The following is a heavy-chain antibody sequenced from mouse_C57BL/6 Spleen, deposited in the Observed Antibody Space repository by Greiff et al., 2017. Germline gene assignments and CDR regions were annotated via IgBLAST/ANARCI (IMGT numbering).Heavy chain of an antibody. Sequence: QVQLQQSGPGLVQPSQSLSITCTVSGFSLTSYGVHWVRQSPGKGLEWLGVIWSGGSTDYNAAFISRLSISKDNSKSQVFFKMNSLQADDTAIYYCARTGYDYDGYFDVWGTGTTVTVSS. CDR1: GFSLTSYG. D-gene: IGHD2-4*01. V-gene: IGHV2-2*01. J-gene: IGHJ1*03. CDR2: IWSGGST. CDR3: ARTGYDYDGYFDV.